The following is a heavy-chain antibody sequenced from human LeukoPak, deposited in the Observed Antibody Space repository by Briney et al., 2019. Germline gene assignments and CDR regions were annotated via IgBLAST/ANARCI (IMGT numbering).Heavy chain of an antibody. CDR2: ISDSGGRT. V-gene: IGHV3-23*01. D-gene: IGHD3-22*01. CDR3: AKRGVVIRVILVGFHKEAYYFDS. J-gene: IGHJ4*02. CDR1: GITLSNYG. Sequence: GGSLRLSCAVSGITLSNYGMSWVRQAPGKGLEWVAGISDSGGRTNYADSVKGRFTISRDNPNNTLYLQMNSLRVEDTAVYFCAKRGVVIRVILVGFHKEAYYFDSWGQGALVTVSS.